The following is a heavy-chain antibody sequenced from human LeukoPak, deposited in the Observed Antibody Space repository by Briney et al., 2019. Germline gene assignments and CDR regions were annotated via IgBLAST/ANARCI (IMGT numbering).Heavy chain of an antibody. D-gene: IGHD3-10*01. V-gene: IGHV4-34*01. CDR1: GGSFSGYY. J-gene: IGHJ3*02. CDR2: INHSGST. Sequence: PSETLSLTCAVYGGSFSGYYWSWIRRPPGKGLEWIGEINHSGSTNYNPSLKSRVTISVDTSKNQFSLKLSSVTAADTAVYYCARATLGFGEFDIWGQGTMVTVSS. CDR3: ARATLGFGEFDI.